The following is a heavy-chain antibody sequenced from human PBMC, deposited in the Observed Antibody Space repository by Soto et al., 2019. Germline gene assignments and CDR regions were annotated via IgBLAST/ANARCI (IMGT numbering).Heavy chain of an antibody. CDR2: IIPIFGTA. D-gene: IGHD2-15*01. CDR3: ARVSGYCSGGSCHSGIYYYGMDV. V-gene: IGHV1-69*06. Sequence: SVKVSCKASGGTFSSYAISWVRQAPGQGLEWMGGIIPIFGTANYAQKFQGRATITADKSTSTAYMELSSLRSEDTAVYYCARVSGYCSGGSCHSGIYYYGMDVWGQGTTVTVSS. CDR1: GGTFSSYA. J-gene: IGHJ6*02.